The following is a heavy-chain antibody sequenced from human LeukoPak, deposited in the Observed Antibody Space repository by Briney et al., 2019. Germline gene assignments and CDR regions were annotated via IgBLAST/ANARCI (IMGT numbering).Heavy chain of an antibody. D-gene: IGHD5-12*01. CDR3: ARDGGYSAISDY. CDR1: GYSFTSYG. Sequence: AASVKVSCKASGYSFTSYGISWVRQAPGQGLEWMGWISAYNGKTNYAQKLQDRVTMTTDTSTSTAYVELRSLRSDDTAVYYCARDGGYSAISDYWGQGTLVTVSS. V-gene: IGHV1-18*01. CDR2: ISAYNGKT. J-gene: IGHJ4*02.